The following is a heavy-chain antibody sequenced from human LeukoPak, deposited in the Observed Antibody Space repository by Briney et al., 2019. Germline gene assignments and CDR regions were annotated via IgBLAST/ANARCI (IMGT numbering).Heavy chain of an antibody. D-gene: IGHD4-17*01. CDR1: GFTVSGNF. J-gene: IGHJ4*02. Sequence: GGSLRLSCAASGFTVSGNFLSWVRQAPGKGLECVSVIYSGGSTFYTDSVKGRFTISRDNSKNTLYLQMNSLRAEDTAVYYCAAASGDYVNGIDYWGQGTLVTVSS. CDR2: IYSGGST. CDR3: AAASGDYVNGIDY. V-gene: IGHV3-66*01.